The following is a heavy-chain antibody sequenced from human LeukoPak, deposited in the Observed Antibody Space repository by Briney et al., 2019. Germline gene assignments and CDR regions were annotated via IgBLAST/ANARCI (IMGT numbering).Heavy chain of an antibody. CDR2: IQQDGSEK. J-gene: IGHJ6*03. CDR1: GFTFSSYW. D-gene: IGHD6-13*01. Sequence: GGSLRLSCAGSGFTFSSYWMSWVRQAPGKGLEGVANIQQDGSEKYYVDSVKGRFTISRDNAKNSLYLQMNSLRAEDTAVYYCARDGAGYYYYMDVWGKGTTVTVSS. V-gene: IGHV3-7*01. CDR3: ARDGAGYYYYMDV.